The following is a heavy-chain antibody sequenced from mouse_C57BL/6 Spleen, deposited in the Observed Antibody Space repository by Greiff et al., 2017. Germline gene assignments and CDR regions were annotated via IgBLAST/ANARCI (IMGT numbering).Heavy chain of an antibody. D-gene: IGHD2-5*01. CDR2: INPSSGYT. CDR1: GSTFTSYT. V-gene: IGHV1-4*01. Sequence: QVQLQQSGAELARPGASVKMSCKASGSTFTSYTMHWVKQRPGQGLEWIGYINPSSGYTKYNQKFKDKATLTADKSSSTAYMQLSSLTSEDSAVYYCARSNYEAMDYWGQGTSVTVSS. J-gene: IGHJ4*01. CDR3: ARSNYEAMDY.